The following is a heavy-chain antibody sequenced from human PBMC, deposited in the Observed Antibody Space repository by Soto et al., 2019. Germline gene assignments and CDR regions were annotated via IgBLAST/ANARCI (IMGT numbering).Heavy chain of an antibody. CDR1: GYTFTIYG. Sequence: VASLKVSCKASGYTFTIYGIIWVRQAPGQGLEWMGWISAYNGNTNYAQKLQGRVTMTTDTSTSTAYMELRSLRSDDTAVYYCARESITPYGMDVWGQGTTVTVSS. D-gene: IGHD3-10*01. CDR2: ISAYNGNT. CDR3: ARESITPYGMDV. V-gene: IGHV1-18*04. J-gene: IGHJ6*02.